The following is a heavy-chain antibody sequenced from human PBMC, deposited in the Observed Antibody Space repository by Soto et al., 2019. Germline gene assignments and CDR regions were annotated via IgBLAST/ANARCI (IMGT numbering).Heavy chain of an antibody. J-gene: IGHJ4*02. CDR1: SGSFSGYY. Sequence: QVQLQQWGAGLLKPSETLSLTCAVYSGSFSGYYYSWIRQPPGKGLEWIGEITHGGSTTYSPSLKSRVTMSLDTSTNQLSLKMTSVTAADTAVYYCARGRLFLTPSGLAITYFDYWGQGSLVSVSS. V-gene: IGHV4-34*01. CDR2: ITHGGST. CDR3: ARGRLFLTPSGLAITYFDY. D-gene: IGHD3-3*01.